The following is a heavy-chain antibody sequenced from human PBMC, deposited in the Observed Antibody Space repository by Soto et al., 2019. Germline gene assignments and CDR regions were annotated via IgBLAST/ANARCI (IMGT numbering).Heavy chain of an antibody. CDR3: ARGLGIAADKDPYNWFDP. V-gene: IGHV1-18*01. D-gene: IGHD6-13*01. J-gene: IGHJ5*02. CDR2: ISAYNGNT. CDR1: GYTFTSYG. Sequence: EASVKVSCKASGYTFTSYGISWVRQAPGQGLEWMGWISAYNGNTNYAQKLQGRVTMTTDTSTSTAYMELRSLRSDDTAVYYCARGLGIAADKDPYNWFDPWGQGTLVTVSS.